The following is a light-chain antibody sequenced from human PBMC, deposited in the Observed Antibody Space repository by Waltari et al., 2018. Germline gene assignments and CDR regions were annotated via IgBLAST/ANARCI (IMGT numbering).Light chain of an antibody. J-gene: IGKJ2*01. CDR1: RSVLYSSDNKNY. CDR2: WAS. CDR3: QQYYSTPYT. Sequence: DLVMTQSPDSLAVSLGERATINCKSSRSVLYSSDNKNYLAWYQQKPGQPPKLLIYWASTRGSGVPDRFSGSGSGTDFTLTISGLQAEDVALYYCQQYYSTPYTFGQGTKLEI. V-gene: IGKV4-1*01.